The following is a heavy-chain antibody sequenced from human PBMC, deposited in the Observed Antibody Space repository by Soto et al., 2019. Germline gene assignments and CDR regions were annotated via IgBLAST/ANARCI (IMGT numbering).Heavy chain of an antibody. V-gene: IGHV3-23*01. J-gene: IGHJ6*02. CDR2: ISGSGGST. CDR3: AKDIVVVPAAMALYYYYYGMDV. D-gene: IGHD2-2*01. Sequence: GGSLRLSCAASGFTFSSYAMSWVRQAPGKGLEWVSAISGSGGSTYYADSVKGRFTISRDNSKNTLYLKMNSLRAEDTAVYYCAKDIVVVPAAMALYYYYYGMDVWGQGTTVTVSS. CDR1: GFTFSSYA.